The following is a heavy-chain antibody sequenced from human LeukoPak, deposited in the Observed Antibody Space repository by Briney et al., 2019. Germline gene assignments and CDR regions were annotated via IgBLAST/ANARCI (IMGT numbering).Heavy chain of an antibody. Sequence: GGSLRLSCAASGFTFSSYSMNWVRQAPGKGLEWVSSISSSSSYIYYADSVKGRFTISRDNAKNSLYLQMNSLRAEDTAVYYCASTSLAAAGTAPWGQGTLSPSPQ. J-gene: IGHJ5*02. V-gene: IGHV3-21*01. CDR3: ASTSLAAAGTAP. CDR2: ISSSSSYI. D-gene: IGHD6-13*01. CDR1: GFTFSSYS.